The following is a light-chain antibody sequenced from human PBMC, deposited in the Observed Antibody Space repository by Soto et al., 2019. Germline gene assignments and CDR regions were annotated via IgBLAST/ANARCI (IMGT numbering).Light chain of an antibody. J-gene: IGKJ1*01. V-gene: IGKV3-15*01. CDR1: QSVSSN. Sequence: IGMSPSPATLSVSPGARATLSCRASQSVSSNLAWYQQKPGQAPRLLIYGASTRATGIPARFSGSGSGTEFTLTISSLQSEDFAVYYCQQYNNWPRTFGQGTKV. CDR2: GAS. CDR3: QQYNNWPRT.